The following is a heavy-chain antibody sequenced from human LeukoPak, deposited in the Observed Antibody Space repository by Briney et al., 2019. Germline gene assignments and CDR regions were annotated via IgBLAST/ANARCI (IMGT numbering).Heavy chain of an antibody. CDR1: GFTFSNYN. J-gene: IGHJ4*02. Sequence: PGGSLRLSCAASGFTFSNYNMNWVRQAPGKGLEWVSYISSSSSTIYYADSVKGRFTISRDNAKNSLYLQMNSLTAEDTAMYYCSRDLLFELSAWYDWGQGTLVTVSS. D-gene: IGHD6-19*01. CDR3: SRDLLFELSAWYD. V-gene: IGHV3-48*01. CDR2: ISSSSSTI.